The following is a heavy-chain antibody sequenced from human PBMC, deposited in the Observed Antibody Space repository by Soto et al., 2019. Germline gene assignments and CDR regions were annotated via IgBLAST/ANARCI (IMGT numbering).Heavy chain of an antibody. CDR3: ARDLRGCSGGTCYSTYHYGMDV. CDR2: ISYDGSEK. D-gene: IGHD2-15*01. CDR1: GFTFSSYG. Sequence: GGSLRLSCAASGFTFSSYGIHCVRQAQSKGLVWVVLISYDGSEKYYADSVKGRFTISRDNSKNTLFLQMSSLRPDDTAVYYCARDLRGCSGGTCYSTYHYGMDVWGQGTTVTVSS. V-gene: IGHV3-30-3*01. J-gene: IGHJ6*02.